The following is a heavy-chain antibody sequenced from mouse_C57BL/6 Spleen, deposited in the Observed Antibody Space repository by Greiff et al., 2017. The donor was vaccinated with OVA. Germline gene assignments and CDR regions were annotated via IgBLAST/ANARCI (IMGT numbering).Heavy chain of an antibody. V-gene: IGHV5-17*01. CDR1: GFTFSDYG. Sequence: EVQVVESGGGLVKPGGSLKLSCAASGFTFSDYGMHWVRQAPEKGLEWVAYISSGSSTIYYADTVKGRFTISRDNAKNTLFLQMTSLRSEDTAMYYCARRYYGDAMDYWGQGTSVTVSS. D-gene: IGHD1-1*01. CDR2: ISSGSSTI. CDR3: ARRYYGDAMDY. J-gene: IGHJ4*01.